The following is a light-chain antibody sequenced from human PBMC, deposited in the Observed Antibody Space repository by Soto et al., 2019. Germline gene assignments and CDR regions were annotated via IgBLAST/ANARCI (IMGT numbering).Light chain of an antibody. J-gene: IGLJ1*01. CDR3: GSWDSSLSAYV. Sequence: QSVLTQPPSVSAAPGQKVTISCSGSSSNIGGNSVSWYQLLPGTAPKLHIYDDNKRPSGIPDRFSGSKSGTSATLGITGFQTGDEADYYCGSWDSSLSAYVFGTGTKVTVL. CDR2: DDN. V-gene: IGLV1-51*01. CDR1: SSNIGGNS.